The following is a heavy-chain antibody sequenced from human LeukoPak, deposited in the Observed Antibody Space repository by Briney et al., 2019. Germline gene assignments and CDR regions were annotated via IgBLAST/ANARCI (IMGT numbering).Heavy chain of an antibody. CDR3: ARAHCSSTSCYLGQWLVPVYFDY. J-gene: IGHJ4*02. CDR2: INPSGGST. CDR1: GYTFTSYY. V-gene: IGHV1-46*01. Sequence: ASVKVSCKASGYTFTSYYMHWVRQAPGQGLEWMGIINPSGGSTSYAQKFQGRVTMTRDMSTSTVYMELSSLRSEDTAVYYCARAHCSSTSCYLGQWLVPVYFDYWGQGTLVTVSS. D-gene: IGHD2-2*01.